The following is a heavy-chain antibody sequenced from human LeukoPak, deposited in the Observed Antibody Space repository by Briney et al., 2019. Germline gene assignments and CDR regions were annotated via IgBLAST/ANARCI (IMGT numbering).Heavy chain of an antibody. CDR1: GFTVSSNY. Sequence: PGGSLRLSCAASGFTVSSNYMSWVRQAPGKGLEWVPLIYSGDTTNYADSVKGRFTISRHNSKNTLYLQMNSLKYEDTAVYYCARVAAWRFDYWGQGILVTASS. V-gene: IGHV3-53*04. CDR3: ARVAAWRFDY. J-gene: IGHJ4*02. CDR2: IYSGDTT. D-gene: IGHD2-15*01.